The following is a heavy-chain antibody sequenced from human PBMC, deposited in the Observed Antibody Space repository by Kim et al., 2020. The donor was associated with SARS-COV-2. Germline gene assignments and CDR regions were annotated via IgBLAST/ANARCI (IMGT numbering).Heavy chain of an antibody. CDR1: GGTFSSYA. D-gene: IGHD2-2*01. J-gene: IGHJ5*02. CDR2: IIPIFGTA. V-gene: IGHV1-69*13. Sequence: SVKVSCKASGGTFSSYAISWVRQAPGQGLEWMGGIIPIFGTANYAQKFQGRVTITADESTSTAYMELSSLRSEDTAVYYCARGLHYLGDCSSTSCLYRFDPWGQGTLVTVSS. CDR3: ARGLHYLGDCSSTSCLYRFDP.